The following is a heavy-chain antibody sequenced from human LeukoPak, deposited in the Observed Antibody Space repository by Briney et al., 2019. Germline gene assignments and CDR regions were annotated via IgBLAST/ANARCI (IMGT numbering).Heavy chain of an antibody. CDR2: IYPGDSDT. V-gene: IGHV5-51*01. CDR1: GYSFTSYW. D-gene: IGHD6-13*01. Sequence: GESLKISCKGSGYSFTSYWIGWVRQMPGKGLEWMGIIYPGDSDTRYSPSFQGQVTISADKSISTAYLQWSSLKASDTAMYYCARLISSSWSYCYYYGMDVWGQGTTVTVSS. J-gene: IGHJ6*02. CDR3: ARLISSSWSYCYYYGMDV.